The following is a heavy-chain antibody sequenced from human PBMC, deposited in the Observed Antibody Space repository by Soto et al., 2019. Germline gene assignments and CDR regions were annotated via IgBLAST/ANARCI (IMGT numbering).Heavy chain of an antibody. CDR1: GYSFTSYW. CDR2: IDPSDSYT. J-gene: IGHJ6*02. D-gene: IGHD2-2*01. Sequence: GESLKISCKGSGYSFTSYWISWVRQMPGKGLEWMGRIDPSDSYTNYSPSFQGHVTISADKSISTAYLQWSSLKASDTAMYYCARSNIVVVPSSDRYYYYVMDVWGQGTTVTVSS. V-gene: IGHV5-10-1*01. CDR3: ARSNIVVVPSSDRYYYYVMDV.